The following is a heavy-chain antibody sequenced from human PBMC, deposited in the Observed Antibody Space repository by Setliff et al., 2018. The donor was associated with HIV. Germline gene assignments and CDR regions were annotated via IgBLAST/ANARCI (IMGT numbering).Heavy chain of an antibody. V-gene: IGHV4-31*02. CDR3: ARVVYTYYYMDV. CDR2: SYYSGST. D-gene: IGHD4-4*01. Sequence: SETLSLTCSVSGGSISSGGYYWSWIRQHPGKGLEWIGYSYYSGSTYYSPSLKSRLMISVDTSKNQFSLNMTSVTAADTAVYFCARVVYTYYYMDVWGKGTTVTVSS. CDR1: GGSISSGGYY. J-gene: IGHJ6*03.